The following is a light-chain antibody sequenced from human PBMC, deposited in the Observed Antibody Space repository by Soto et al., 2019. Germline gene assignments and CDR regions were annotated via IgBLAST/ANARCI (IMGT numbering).Light chain of an antibody. CDR3: CSYAGNSTSV. CDR2: EGS. J-gene: IGLJ1*01. Sequence: QSALTQPASVSGSPGQSITISCTGTSSDVGSYNLVSWYQQHPGKAPKLMIYEGSKRPSGVSNRFSGSKSGNTASLTISGLQAEDEADYYCCSYAGNSTSVFGTGTQLTVL. CDR1: SSDVGSYNL. V-gene: IGLV2-23*01.